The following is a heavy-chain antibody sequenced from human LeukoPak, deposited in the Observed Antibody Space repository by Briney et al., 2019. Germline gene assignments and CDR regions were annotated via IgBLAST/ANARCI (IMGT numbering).Heavy chain of an antibody. CDR2: ISSSSSYI. V-gene: IGHV3-21*01. J-gene: IGHJ6*02. CDR1: GFTFSSYS. Sequence: PGGSLRLSCAASGFTFSSYSMSWVRQAPGKGLEWVSSISSSSSYIYYADSVKGRFTISRDNAKNSLYLQMNSLRAEDTAVYYCARDDQTGYSSSWYYYYYGMDVWGQGTTVTVSS. D-gene: IGHD6-13*01. CDR3: ARDDQTGYSSSWYYYYYGMDV.